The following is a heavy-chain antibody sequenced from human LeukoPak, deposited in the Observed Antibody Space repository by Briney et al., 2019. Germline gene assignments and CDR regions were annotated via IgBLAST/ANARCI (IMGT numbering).Heavy chain of an antibody. J-gene: IGHJ4*02. CDR1: GGSFSGYY. V-gene: IGHV4-34*01. D-gene: IGHD4-11*01. Sequence: SETLSLTCAVYGGSFSGYYWSWIRQPPGKGLEWIGEINHSGSTNYNPSLKSRVTISVDTSKNQFSLKLSSVTAADTAVYYCARADYQYYFDYWGRGTLVTVSS. CDR3: ARADYQYYFDY. CDR2: INHSGST.